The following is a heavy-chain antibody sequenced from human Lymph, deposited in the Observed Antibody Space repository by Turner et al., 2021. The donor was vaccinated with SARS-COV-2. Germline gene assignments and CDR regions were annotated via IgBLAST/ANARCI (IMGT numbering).Heavy chain of an antibody. D-gene: IGHD2-15*01. CDR3: AKDPGYCSGGSCYSRTYFDF. V-gene: IGHV3-43*02. Sequence: EVQLVASGGGVVQPGGSLRLSCGHPGFTLDDYAMHWVRQAPGKGLEWVSLSSGDGGGTYDADSVKGRFTISRDNSKNSLSLQMNSLRAEDTALYYCAKDPGYCSGGSCYSRTYFDFWGQGTLVTVSA. J-gene: IGHJ4*02. CDR2: SSGDGGGT. CDR1: GFTLDDYA.